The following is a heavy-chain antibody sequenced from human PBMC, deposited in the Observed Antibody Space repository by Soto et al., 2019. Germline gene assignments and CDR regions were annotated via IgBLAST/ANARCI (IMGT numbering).Heavy chain of an antibody. CDR2: ISYDGSNK. D-gene: IGHD5-18*01. CDR1: GFTFSSYG. Sequence: PGGSLRLSCAASGFTFSSYGMHWVRQAPGKGLEWVAVISYDGSNKYYADSVKGRFTISRDNSKNTLYLQMNSLRAEETAVYYCASPQGKYSYYYGMDVWGQGTTVTVSS. V-gene: IGHV3-30*03. CDR3: ASPQGKYSYYYGMDV. J-gene: IGHJ6*02.